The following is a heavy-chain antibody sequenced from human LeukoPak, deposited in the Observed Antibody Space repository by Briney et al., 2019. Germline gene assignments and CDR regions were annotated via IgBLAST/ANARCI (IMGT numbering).Heavy chain of an antibody. CDR1: GYTFTSYA. D-gene: IGHD3-10*01. Sequence: ASVKVSCKASGYTFTSYAMHWVRQAPGQRLEWMGWINAGNGNTKYSQKFQGRVTITRDTSASTAYMELSSLRSEDTAVYYCARDLMVRGVMPYNWFDPWGQGTLVTVSS. J-gene: IGHJ5*02. CDR2: INAGNGNT. CDR3: ARDLMVRGVMPYNWFDP. V-gene: IGHV1-3*01.